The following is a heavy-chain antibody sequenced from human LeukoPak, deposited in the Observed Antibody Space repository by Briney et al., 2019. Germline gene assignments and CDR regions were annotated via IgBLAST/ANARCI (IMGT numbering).Heavy chain of an antibody. CDR2: ISSNGGST. Sequence: GGSLRLSCSASGXTFSDSSMHWVRQAPGKGLEYVSSISSNGGSTYYADSVRGRFTISKDNSKNTLYLQMSSLRPEDTAVYYCVKVIRYGYYFYCWGQGTLVTVSS. CDR3: VKVIRYGYYFYC. D-gene: IGHD3-22*01. CDR1: GXTFSDSS. J-gene: IGHJ4*02. V-gene: IGHV3-64D*06.